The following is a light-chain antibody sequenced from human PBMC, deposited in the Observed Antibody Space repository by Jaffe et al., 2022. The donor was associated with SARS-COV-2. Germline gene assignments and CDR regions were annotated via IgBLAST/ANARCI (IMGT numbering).Light chain of an antibody. CDR3: QQRSSWPIT. V-gene: IGKV3-11*01. Sequence: EIVLTQSPATLSLSPGERATLSCRASQSVSRFLAWYQQIPGQAPRLLIYDASNRATGIPARFSGSGSGTDFTLTISSLEPEDFAVYYCQQRSSWPITFGQGTRLEIK. J-gene: IGKJ5*01. CDR2: DAS. CDR1: QSVSRF.